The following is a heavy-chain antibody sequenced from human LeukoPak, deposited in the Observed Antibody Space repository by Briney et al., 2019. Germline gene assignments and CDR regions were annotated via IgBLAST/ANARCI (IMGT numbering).Heavy chain of an antibody. J-gene: IGHJ4*02. Sequence: SGTLSPTCAVSGGSISSSNWWSWVRQPPGKGLEWIGEIYHSGSTNYNPSLKSRVTISVDKSKNQFSLKLSSVTAADTAVYYCARDPTMVRGAADYYFDYWGQGTLVTVSS. CDR1: GGSISSSNW. CDR3: ARDPTMVRGAADYYFDY. D-gene: IGHD3-10*01. V-gene: IGHV4-4*02. CDR2: IYHSGST.